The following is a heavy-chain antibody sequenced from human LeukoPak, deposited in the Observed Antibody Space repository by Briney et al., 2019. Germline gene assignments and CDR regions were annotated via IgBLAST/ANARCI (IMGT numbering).Heavy chain of an antibody. D-gene: IGHD6-13*01. J-gene: IGHJ4*02. CDR2: ISDDGSNE. CDR3: TRDAYRGSSFWYFDY. Sequence: GGSLRLSCAASEFTFSSYAMHWVRQAPGKGLEGVAVISDDGSNEHYADSVKGRFTISRDNSRNTLFLQMNSLRTEDTAVYYCTRDAYRGSSFWYFDYWGQGTLVTVSS. V-gene: IGHV3-30*04. CDR1: EFTFSSYA.